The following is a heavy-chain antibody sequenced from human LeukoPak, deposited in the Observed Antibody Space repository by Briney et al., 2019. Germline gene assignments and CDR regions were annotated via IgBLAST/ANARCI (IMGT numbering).Heavy chain of an antibody. CDR2: IYENGGTT. D-gene: IGHD2-21*01. Sequence: GGSLRLSCVGSGFTFRSHAMSWVRQGPEKGLEFVSGIYENGGTTYYAGSVKGRFSISRDNSKNTLYLQMDSLRGENTAVYYCAKDFRIGYSAHFDYWGQGALVTVSS. V-gene: IGHV3-23*01. J-gene: IGHJ4*02. CDR1: GFTFRSHA. CDR3: AKDFRIGYSAHFDY.